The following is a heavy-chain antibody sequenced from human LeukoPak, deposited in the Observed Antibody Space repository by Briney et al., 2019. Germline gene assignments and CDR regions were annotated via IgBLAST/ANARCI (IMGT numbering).Heavy chain of an antibody. Sequence: GGSLRLSCAASRFTFSNYWMHWVRQAPGKGLVWVSRINSDGSSTNYADSVKGRFTISRDNAKNTLYLQMNSLRVEDTAVYFCAKARFPYGMDVWGQGTMVIVSS. V-gene: IGHV3-74*01. CDR2: INSDGSST. CDR3: AKARFPYGMDV. CDR1: RFTFSNYW. J-gene: IGHJ6*02. D-gene: IGHD3-3*01.